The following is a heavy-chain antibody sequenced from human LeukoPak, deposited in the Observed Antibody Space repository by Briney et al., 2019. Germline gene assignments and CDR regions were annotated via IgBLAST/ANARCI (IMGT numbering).Heavy chain of an antibody. CDR3: ARAPTWTGYYYYMDV. CDR2: MNPNSGNT. CDR1: GYTFTSYG. Sequence: ASVKVSCKASGYTFTSYGISWVRQAPGQGLEWMGWMNPNSGNTGYAQKFQGRVTITRNTSITTAYMELSSLRSEDTAVYYCARAPTWTGYYYYMDVWGKGTTVTVSS. D-gene: IGHD3-16*01. J-gene: IGHJ6*03. V-gene: IGHV1-8*03.